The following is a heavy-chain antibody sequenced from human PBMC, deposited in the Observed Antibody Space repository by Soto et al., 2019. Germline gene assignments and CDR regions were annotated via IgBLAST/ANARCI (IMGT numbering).Heavy chain of an antibody. J-gene: IGHJ6*02. Sequence: SGPTLVNPTETLTLTCTVSGFSLSNARMGVSWIRQPPGKALEWLAHIFSNDEKSYSTSLKSRLTISKDTSKSQVVLTMTNMDPVDTATYYCARTPSDFWSGYPYYYYGMDVWGQGTTVTVSS. CDR2: IFSNDEK. CDR1: GFSLSNARMG. CDR3: ARTPSDFWSGYPYYYYGMDV. V-gene: IGHV2-26*01. D-gene: IGHD3-3*01.